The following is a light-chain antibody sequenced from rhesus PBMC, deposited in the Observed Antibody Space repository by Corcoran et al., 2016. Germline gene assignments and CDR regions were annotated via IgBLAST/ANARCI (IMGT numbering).Light chain of an antibody. V-gene: IGLV2-23*01. J-gene: IGLJ1*01. Sequence: QSALTQPPSVSKSLGQSVTISCTGTSSDVGGYNYVSWYQQHPGKAPKLLIYEVTKRPSGVSDRFSGSKSGNTASLTISGLQAEDEADYYCSSFAVTNTYIFGAGTRLTVL. CDR1: SSDVGGYNY. CDR3: SSFAVTNTYI. CDR2: EVT.